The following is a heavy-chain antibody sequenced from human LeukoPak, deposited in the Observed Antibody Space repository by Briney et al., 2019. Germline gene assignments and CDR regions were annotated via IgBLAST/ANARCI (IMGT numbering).Heavy chain of an antibody. V-gene: IGHV4-59*01. Sequence: SETLSLTCAVYGGSFSGYYWSWIRQPPGKGLEWIGYIYYSGSTNYNPSLKSRVTVSVDTSKNQFSLKLSSVTAADTAVYYCARGLTMIEIDYWGQGTLVTVSS. J-gene: IGHJ4*02. CDR2: IYYSGST. CDR3: ARGLTMIEIDY. D-gene: IGHD3-22*01. CDR1: GGSFSGYY.